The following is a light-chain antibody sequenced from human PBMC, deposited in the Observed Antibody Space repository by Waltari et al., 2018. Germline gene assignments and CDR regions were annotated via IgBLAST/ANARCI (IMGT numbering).Light chain of an antibody. Sequence: QSVLTQPPSVSAAPGQKVTIPCSGTSPNLWNYPVPWYQQVPGTAPKLFIYDNNKRPSGIPDRFSGSQSGTSATLGITGLHTGDEADYYCATWDSSLSVVVFGGGTKVTVL. CDR2: DNN. V-gene: IGLV1-51*01. J-gene: IGLJ2*01. CDR3: ATWDSSLSVVV. CDR1: SPNLWNYP.